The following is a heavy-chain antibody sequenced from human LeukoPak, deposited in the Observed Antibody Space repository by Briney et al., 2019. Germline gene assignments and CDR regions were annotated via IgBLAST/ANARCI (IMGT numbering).Heavy chain of an antibody. J-gene: IGHJ5*01. V-gene: IGHV3-48*02. CDR3: ASVCRLNCARQPGFDS. CDR2: ISSSGSTT. Sequence: GGSLRLSCAASGFTFSSYSMNWVRQAPGKGLEWVSYISSSGSTTYYADSVKGRLTISRDNAKNSLYLQLSSLRDEDTAVCYCASVCRLNCARQPGFDSWGQGTLVTVS. D-gene: IGHD1-1*01. CDR1: GFTFSSYS.